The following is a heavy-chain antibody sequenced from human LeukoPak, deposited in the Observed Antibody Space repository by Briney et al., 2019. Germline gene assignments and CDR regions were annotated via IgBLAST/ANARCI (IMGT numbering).Heavy chain of an antibody. CDR3: ARQSSDYYYYYIDV. V-gene: IGHV4-61*02. CDR2: IYTSGST. Sequence: PSQTLSLTCTVSGGSISSDSYYWSWIRQPAGKGLEWIGRIYTSGSTNYNPSLKSRVAISVDTSKNQFSLKLSSVTAADTAVYYCARQSSDYYYYYIDVWGEGTTVIVSS. J-gene: IGHJ6*03. CDR1: GGSISSDSYY.